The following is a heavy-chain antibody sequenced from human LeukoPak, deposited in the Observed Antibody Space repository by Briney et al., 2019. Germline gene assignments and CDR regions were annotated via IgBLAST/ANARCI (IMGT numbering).Heavy chain of an antibody. CDR3: ARRWYYYNTPTGFDP. CDR1: GGSFSGYY. Sequence: PSETLSLTCAVYGGSFSGYYWSWIRQPPGKGLEWIGEINHSGSTNYNPSLKSRVTISVDTSKNQFSLKLSSVTAADTAVYYCARRWYYYNTPTGFDPWGQGTLVTVSS. CDR2: INHSGST. V-gene: IGHV4-34*01. J-gene: IGHJ5*02. D-gene: IGHD2/OR15-2a*01.